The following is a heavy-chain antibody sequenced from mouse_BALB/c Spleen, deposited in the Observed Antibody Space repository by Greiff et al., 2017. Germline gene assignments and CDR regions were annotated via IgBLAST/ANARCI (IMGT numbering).Heavy chain of an antibody. Sequence: DVQLVESGGGLVQPGGSLRLSCATSGFTFTDYYMSWVRQPPGKALEWLGFIRNKANGYTTEYSASVKGRFTISRDNSQSILYLQMNTLRAEDSATYYCARDIGYYVDYWGQGTTLSVSS. V-gene: IGHV7-3*02. CDR3: ARDIGYYVDY. J-gene: IGHJ2*01. CDR2: IRNKANGYTT. CDR1: GFTFTDYY.